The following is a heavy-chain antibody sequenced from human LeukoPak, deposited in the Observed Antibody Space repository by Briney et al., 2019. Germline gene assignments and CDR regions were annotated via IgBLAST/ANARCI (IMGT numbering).Heavy chain of an antibody. Sequence: PGGSLRLSCAASGFTFSSYGMHWVRQAPGKGLEWVAVIWYDGSNKYYADSVKGRFTISRDNSKNTLYLQMNSLRAEDTAVYYCARAGGPYDILTGYTVYYFDYWGQGTLVTVSS. D-gene: IGHD3-9*01. CDR1: GFTFSSYG. CDR2: IWYDGSNK. CDR3: ARAGGPYDILTGYTVYYFDY. J-gene: IGHJ4*02. V-gene: IGHV3-30*19.